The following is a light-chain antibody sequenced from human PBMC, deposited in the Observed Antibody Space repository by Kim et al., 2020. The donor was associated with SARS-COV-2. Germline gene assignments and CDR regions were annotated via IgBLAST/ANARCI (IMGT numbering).Light chain of an antibody. CDR1: SLRRYY. CDR3: HSRDSSNNHL. V-gene: IGLV3-19*01. CDR2: GKN. Sequence: VALGQTVWITCQGDSLRRYYASWYQQKSGQAPVLVIYGKNNRPSGIPDRVSGSSSGNTASLTITGAQAEDEADYYCHSRDSSNNHLFGGGTQLTVL. J-gene: IGLJ3*02.